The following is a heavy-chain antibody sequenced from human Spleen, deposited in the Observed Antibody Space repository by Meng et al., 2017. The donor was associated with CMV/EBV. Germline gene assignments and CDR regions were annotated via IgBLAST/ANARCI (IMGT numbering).Heavy chain of an antibody. Sequence: YGINWVRQAPGQGLEWMGWTRGYHGNPNYAETFQGRVSMTTDTSTSTAHMELRSLTSDDTAVYYCARDGAPHYDFWTTYFHSWFDPWGQGTLVTVSS. CDR1: YG. J-gene: IGHJ5*02. D-gene: IGHD3/OR15-3a*01. V-gene: IGHV1-18*01. CDR3: ARDGAPHYDFWTTYFHSWFDP. CDR2: TRGYHGNP.